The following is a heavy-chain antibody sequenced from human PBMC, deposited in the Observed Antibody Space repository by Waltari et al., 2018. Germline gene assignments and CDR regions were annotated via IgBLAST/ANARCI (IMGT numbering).Heavy chain of an antibody. CDR1: GFSLSTSGMC. CDR2: IDWDDEK. J-gene: IGHJ4*02. D-gene: IGHD6-19*01. Sequence: QVTLRESGPALVKPTQTLTLTCTFSGFSLSTSGMCVSWIRRPPGKALAWFALIDWDDEKYYSTALKTRLTISKDTSKNQVVLTMTNMDPVDTATYYCARILGGVAGIPDYWGQGTLVTVSS. V-gene: IGHV2-70*01. CDR3: ARILGGVAGIPDY.